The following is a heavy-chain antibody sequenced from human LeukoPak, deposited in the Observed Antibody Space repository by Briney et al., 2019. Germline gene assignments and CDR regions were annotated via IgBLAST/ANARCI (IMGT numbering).Heavy chain of an antibody. Sequence: ASVKVSCKASGYTFTSYGISWVRQAPGQGLEWMGWLSAYNGNTNYAQKLQGRVTMTTDTSTSTAYMELRSLRSDDTAVYYCARVYGSGSFDAFDIWGQGTMVTVSS. CDR3: ARVYGSGSFDAFDI. J-gene: IGHJ3*02. V-gene: IGHV1-18*01. CDR2: LSAYNGNT. D-gene: IGHD3-10*01. CDR1: GYTFTSYG.